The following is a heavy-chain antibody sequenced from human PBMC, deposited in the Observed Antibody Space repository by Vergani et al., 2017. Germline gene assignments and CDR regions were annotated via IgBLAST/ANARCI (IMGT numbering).Heavy chain of an antibody. CDR2: IYYSGGT. J-gene: IGHJ6*03. CDR1: GGSLSSYY. Sequence: QVQLQESGPGLVKPSQTLSLTCTVSGGSLSSYYWSWIRQPPGKGLEWNGYIYYSGGTNYNPPLKSRVTISVDTSKNQFPLKLSSVTAADTAVYYCARGADYKGYMDVWGKGTTVTVSS. D-gene: IGHD4-11*01. CDR3: ARGADYKGYMDV. V-gene: IGHV4-59*01.